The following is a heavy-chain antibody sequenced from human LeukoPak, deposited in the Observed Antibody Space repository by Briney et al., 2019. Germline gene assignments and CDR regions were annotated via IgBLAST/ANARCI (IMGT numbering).Heavy chain of an antibody. V-gene: IGHV3-30*18. CDR1: GLTFSSYG. CDR3: ANTMPGAPDY. J-gene: IGHJ4*02. CDR2: ISYDGSNK. D-gene: IGHD4/OR15-4a*01. Sequence: GGSLRLSCAASGLTFSSYGMHWVRQAPGKGLEWVAVISYDGSNKYYADSVKGRFTISRDNSKNTLYLQMNSLGAEDTAVYYCANTMPGAPDYWGQGTLVTVSS.